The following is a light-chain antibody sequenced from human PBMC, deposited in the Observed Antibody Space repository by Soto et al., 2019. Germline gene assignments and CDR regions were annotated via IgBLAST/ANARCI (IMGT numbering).Light chain of an antibody. CDR3: QQRSNWPRST. Sequence: EIVSPQSPATLSFSPGERATLSCRASQGVSSSLAWYQQKPGQAPRLLIYDASNRATGIPARFSGSGSGTDFTLTISSLEPEDFAVYYCQQRSNWPRSTFGQGTRLEIK. V-gene: IGKV3-11*01. CDR2: DAS. CDR1: QGVSSS. J-gene: IGKJ5*01.